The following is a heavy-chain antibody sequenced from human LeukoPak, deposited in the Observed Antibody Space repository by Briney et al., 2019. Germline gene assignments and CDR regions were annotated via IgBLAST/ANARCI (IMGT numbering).Heavy chain of an antibody. CDR3: ARDNSGGNSIHDY. V-gene: IGHV1-2*02. CDR1: GYTFTGYY. J-gene: IGHJ4*02. D-gene: IGHD4-23*01. CDR2: ISPNSGGT. Sequence: ASVKVSCEASGYTFTGYYIHWLRQAPGQGLEWMGWISPNSGGTNYAQKFQGRVTMTRDTSISSAYMELSRLRSDDTAVYYCARDNSGGNSIHDYWGQGTLVTVSS.